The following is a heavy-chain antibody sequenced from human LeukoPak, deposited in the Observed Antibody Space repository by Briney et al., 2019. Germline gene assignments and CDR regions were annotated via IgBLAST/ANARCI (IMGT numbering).Heavy chain of an antibody. CDR3: ARESSGRNRFPNYYYYMDV. J-gene: IGHJ6*03. Sequence: ETLSLTCTVSGGSISSSSYYWGWIRQPPGKGLEWVANIKEDGSENYSVDSVKGRFTISRDNAKNSVYLQMNSLRAEDTAVYYCARESSGRNRFPNYYYYMDVWGKGTTVTISS. V-gene: IGHV3-7*01. D-gene: IGHD6-19*01. CDR1: GGSISSSSYY. CDR2: IKEDGSEN.